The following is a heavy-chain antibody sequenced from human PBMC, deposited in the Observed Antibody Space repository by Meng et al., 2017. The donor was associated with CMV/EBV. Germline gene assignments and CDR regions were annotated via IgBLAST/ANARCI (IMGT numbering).Heavy chain of an antibody. J-gene: IGHJ4*02. Sequence: SETLSLTCTVSGGSIYSSTFYWGWIRQPPGKGLEWIGSIYFGGNTYYNPSLKSRVTISIDTSKNQFSLRLSSVTAADTAVYYCARDIGGRRIAARPGYWGQGTLVTVSS. CDR3: ARDIGGRRIAARPGY. V-gene: IGHV4-39*07. D-gene: IGHD6-6*01. CDR2: IYFGGNT. CDR1: GGSIYSSTFY.